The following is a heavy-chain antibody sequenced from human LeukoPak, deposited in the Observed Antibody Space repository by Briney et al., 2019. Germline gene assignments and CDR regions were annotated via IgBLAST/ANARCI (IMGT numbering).Heavy chain of an antibody. CDR1: GVSISGYY. V-gene: IGHV3-11*04. D-gene: IGHD2-21*01. Sequence: MPSETLSLTCTVQGVSISGYYWSWIRQAPGKRLEWVSYISSSNTAIYYADSVKGRFTISRDNAKNSLYLQMNSLRADDTAVYYCARESYCGGDCYLAPFDYWGQGTLVTVSS. CDR3: ARESYCGGDCYLAPFDY. J-gene: IGHJ4*02. CDR2: ISSSNTAI.